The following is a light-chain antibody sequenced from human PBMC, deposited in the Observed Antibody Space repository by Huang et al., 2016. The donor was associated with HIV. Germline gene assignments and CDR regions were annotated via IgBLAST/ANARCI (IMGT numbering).Light chain of an antibody. J-gene: IGKJ3*01. Sequence: DIQMTQSPSSLSASVGDRVTITCRTSQTMSSYLNWYQQKPGKAPKRLIYATSSLQSGGPSRFSGSGSGTHFTLTIRSLQLEDFATYYCQQSYSTPFTFGPGTKVDIK. V-gene: IGKV1-39*01. CDR3: QQSYSTPFT. CDR2: ATS. CDR1: QTMSSY.